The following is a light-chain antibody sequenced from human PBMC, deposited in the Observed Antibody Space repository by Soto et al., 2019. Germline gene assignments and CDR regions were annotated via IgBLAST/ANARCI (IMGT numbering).Light chain of an antibody. V-gene: IGLV7-43*01. Sequence: QTVVTQESSLTVSPGGTVTLTCASSTGAVTTGNYPSWFQQKPGQAPTTLIYTTNSRHSWTPARFSGSLLGGKAALTLSGVQPEDEADYYCLLYYGGAHLVFGGGTKVTVL. CDR1: TGAVTTGNY. J-gene: IGLJ2*01. CDR2: TTN. CDR3: LLYYGGAHLV.